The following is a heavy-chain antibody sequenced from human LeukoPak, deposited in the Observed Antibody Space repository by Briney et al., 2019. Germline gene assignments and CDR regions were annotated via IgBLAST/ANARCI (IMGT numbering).Heavy chain of an antibody. CDR2: FDPEDGET. V-gene: IGHV1-24*01. J-gene: IGHJ5*02. CDR3: ATVVDFWSGFRFDP. Sequence: ASVKVSCKVSGYTLTELSMHWVRQAPGKGLEWMGGFDPEDGETIYAQKFQGRVTMTEDTSTDTAYMELSSLRSEDTAVYYCATVVDFWSGFRFDPWGQGTLVTVSS. D-gene: IGHD3-3*01. CDR1: GYTLTELS.